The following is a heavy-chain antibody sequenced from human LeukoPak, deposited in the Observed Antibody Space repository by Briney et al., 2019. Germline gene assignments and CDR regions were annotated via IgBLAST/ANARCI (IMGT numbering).Heavy chain of an antibody. V-gene: IGHV3-48*02. CDR3: ARVHRGYSYGRLDY. CDR2: ISSSDNTI. Sequence: GGSLRLSCAASGFAFSDYSMNWVRQAPGKGLEWVSYISSSDNTIHYADSVKGRFTISRDNAKNSLYLEMNSLRDEDTAVYYCARVHRGYSYGRLDYWGQEPWSPSPQ. D-gene: IGHD5-18*01. J-gene: IGHJ4*01. CDR1: GFAFSDYS.